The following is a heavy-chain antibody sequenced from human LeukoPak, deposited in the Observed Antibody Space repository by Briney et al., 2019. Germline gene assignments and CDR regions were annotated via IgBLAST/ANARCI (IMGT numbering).Heavy chain of an antibody. V-gene: IGHV4-61*02. J-gene: IGHJ4*02. Sequence: SETLSLTCAVYGGSISSGSYYWGWLRQPAGKGLEWIGRIYTSGSTNYNPSLKSRVTISLDTSKNQFSLKLSSVTAADTAVYYCARDAPTAYCIGGTCYFDYWGQGTLVTVSS. CDR3: ARDAPTAYCIGGTCYFDY. CDR2: IYTSGST. CDR1: GGSISSGSYY. D-gene: IGHD2-15*01.